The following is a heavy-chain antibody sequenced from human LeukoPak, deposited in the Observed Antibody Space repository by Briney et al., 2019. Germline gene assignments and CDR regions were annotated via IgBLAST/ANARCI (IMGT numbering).Heavy chain of an antibody. CDR1: GYIFTSYG. J-gene: IGHJ3*02. CDR2: ISAYNGNT. D-gene: IGHD4-11*01. CDR3: ASFNSNYDAFDI. V-gene: IGHV1-18*01. Sequence: ASVKVSCKASGYIFTSYGISWVRQAPGQGLEWMGWISAYNGNTNYAQKLQGRVTMTTDTSTSTAYMELRSLRSDDTAVYYCASFNSNYDAFDIWGQGTMVTVSS.